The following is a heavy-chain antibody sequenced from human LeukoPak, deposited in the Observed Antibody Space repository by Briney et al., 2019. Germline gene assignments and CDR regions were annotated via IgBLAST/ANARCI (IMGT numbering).Heavy chain of an antibody. D-gene: IGHD3-10*01. CDR1: GGSISSGSYY. J-gene: IGHJ4*02. CDR2: IYTSGST. V-gene: IGHV4-61*02. CDR3: ARDQVVRGVIISHDY. Sequence: TLSLTCTVSGGSISSGSYYWSWIRQPAGTGLEWIGRIYTSGSTNYNPSLKSRVTISVDTSKNQFSLKLSSVTAADTAVYYCARDQVVRGVIISHDYWGQGTLVTVSS.